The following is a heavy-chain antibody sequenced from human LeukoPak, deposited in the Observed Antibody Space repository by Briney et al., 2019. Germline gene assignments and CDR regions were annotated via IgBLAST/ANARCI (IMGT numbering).Heavy chain of an antibody. CDR2: INHSGST. D-gene: IGHD3-10*01. V-gene: IGHV4-34*01. Sequence: KASETLSLTCAVYGGSFSGYYWSWIRQPPGKGLEWIGEINHSGSTNYNPSLKSRITISVDTSKNQFSLKLSSVTAADTAVYYCARGRPVLLWFGEPSNWFDLWGQGTLVTVSS. CDR3: ARGRPVLLWFGEPSNWFDL. CDR1: GGSFSGYY. J-gene: IGHJ5*02.